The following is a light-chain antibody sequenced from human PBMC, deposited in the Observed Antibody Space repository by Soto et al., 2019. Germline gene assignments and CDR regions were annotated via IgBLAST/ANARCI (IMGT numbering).Light chain of an antibody. CDR2: DSS. CDR1: QSVGTF. CDR3: QQRGTWPRT. J-gene: IGKJ2*01. Sequence: EIVLTQSPVTLSLSPGERVTLSCRASQSVGTFLAWYRQKPGQAPRLLIYDSSNRATGIPARFSGGGSGTDFTLTISSLEPDDFAVYYCQQRGTWPRTFGQGNKLE. V-gene: IGKV3-11*01.